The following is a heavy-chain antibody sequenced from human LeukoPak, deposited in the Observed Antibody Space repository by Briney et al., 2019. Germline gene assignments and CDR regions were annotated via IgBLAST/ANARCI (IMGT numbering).Heavy chain of an antibody. CDR2: ISYDGSNK. J-gene: IGHJ4*02. V-gene: IGHV3-30-3*01. CDR3: ARDAHYYDSSGYPH. CDR1: XFTFSXYA. Sequence: LRLSCAASXFTFSXYAMHWVRQAPGKGLEWVAVISYDGSNKYYADSVKGRFTISRDNSKNTLYLQMNSLRAEDTAVYYCARDAHYYDSSGYPHWGQGTLVTVSS. D-gene: IGHD3-22*01.